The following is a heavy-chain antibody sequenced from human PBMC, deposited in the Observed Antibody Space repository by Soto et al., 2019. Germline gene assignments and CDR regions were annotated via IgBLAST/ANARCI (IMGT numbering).Heavy chain of an antibody. CDR2: ISGSGGST. CDR1: GFTFSSYA. D-gene: IGHD3-16*02. CDR3: AKNGEITFGGVIGPNWFDP. V-gene: IGHV3-23*01. Sequence: GGSLRLSCAASGFTFSSYAMSWVRQAPGKGLEWVSAISGSGGSTYYADSVKGRFTISRDNSKNTLYLQMNSLRAEDTAVYYCAKNGEITFGGVIGPNWFDPWGQGTLVTVSS. J-gene: IGHJ5*02.